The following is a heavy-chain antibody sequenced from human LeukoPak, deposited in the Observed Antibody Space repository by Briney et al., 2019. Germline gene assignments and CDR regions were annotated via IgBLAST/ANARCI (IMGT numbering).Heavy chain of an antibody. D-gene: IGHD4-17*01. Sequence: PSETLSLTCTISGGSISTFYWSWLRQPPGKGLEWIAYIFHTGNSNYNPSLKGRVTISVDTSKNQFSLKLSSVTAADTAVYYCARVDYGDVLNYWGQGTLVTVSS. J-gene: IGHJ4*02. CDR1: GGSISTFY. V-gene: IGHV4-59*01. CDR2: IFHTGNS. CDR3: ARVDYGDVLNY.